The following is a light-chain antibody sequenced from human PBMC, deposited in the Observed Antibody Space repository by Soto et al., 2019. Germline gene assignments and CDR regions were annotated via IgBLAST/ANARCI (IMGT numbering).Light chain of an antibody. Sequence: DIQVTQSPSAMSAAVGDRVTITCRTSQDISNRLGWFQQRPGKAPKRLISSASTLETGVPSRFSGTGSGTEFTLTISGLQPEDFATYYCQQLSRYPSTFGGGTKVEIK. CDR1: QDISNR. CDR3: QQLSRYPST. J-gene: IGKJ4*01. V-gene: IGKV1-17*03. CDR2: SAS.